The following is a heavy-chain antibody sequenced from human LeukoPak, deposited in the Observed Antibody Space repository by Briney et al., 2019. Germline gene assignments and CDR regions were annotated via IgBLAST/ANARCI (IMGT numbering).Heavy chain of an antibody. CDR2: IIPIFGTA. CDR3: ARDLGVRVGFGD. J-gene: IGHJ4*02. V-gene: IGHV1-69*06. CDR1: GATFTPYA. Sequence: SVKLSCKASGATFTPYAIIWVRQAPGQGLEWMGGIIPIFGTANDAQKFQGRVTITADKSTSTAYMELSSVRSEDTAVYYCARDLGVRVGFGDWGQGTLVTVSS. D-gene: IGHD3-10*01.